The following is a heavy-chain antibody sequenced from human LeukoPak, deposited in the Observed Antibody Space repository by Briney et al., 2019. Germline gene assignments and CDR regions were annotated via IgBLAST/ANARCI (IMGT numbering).Heavy chain of an antibody. CDR1: GVTLSNYA. Sequence: HPGGSLRLSCVASGVTLSNYAMSWARQAPGKGLEWVSGISSSGSGGNTYYADSVKGRFTISRDSSRNILFLHMNTLRAEDTAIYYCAKDRTVGASYWYFDLWGRGTLVTVSS. V-gene: IGHV3-23*01. D-gene: IGHD1-26*01. CDR2: ISSSGSGGNT. CDR3: AKDRTVGASYWYFDL. J-gene: IGHJ2*01.